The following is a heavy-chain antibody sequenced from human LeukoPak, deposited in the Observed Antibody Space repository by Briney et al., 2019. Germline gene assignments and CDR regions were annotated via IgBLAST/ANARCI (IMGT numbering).Heavy chain of an antibody. J-gene: IGHJ4*02. V-gene: IGHV3-30*02. CDR2: IRYDGSDK. D-gene: IGHD3-22*01. CDR3: AKAPSRGYDTSGYYS. Sequence: PGGSLRLSCAASGFPFSNYGMHWVRQAPGKGLEWVSFIRYDGSDKYYADSVKGRFTISRDNSKNTLYLQMNSLRAEDTAVYHCAKAPSRGYDTSGYYSWGQGTLVTVSS. CDR1: GFPFSNYG.